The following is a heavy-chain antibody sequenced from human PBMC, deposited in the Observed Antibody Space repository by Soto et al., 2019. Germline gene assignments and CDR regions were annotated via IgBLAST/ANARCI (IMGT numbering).Heavy chain of an antibody. D-gene: IGHD3-22*01. Sequence: QVQLVQSGAEVKKPGSSVKVSCKASGGTFSRYTISWVRHAPGQGLEWMGRIIPILGIANYAQKFQGRVTITADKSTSTAYMDLSSLRSDDTAVYYCASRYDSSDYWGQGTLVTVSS. CDR3: ASRYDSSDY. CDR1: GGTFSRYT. V-gene: IGHV1-69*02. J-gene: IGHJ4*02. CDR2: IIPILGIA.